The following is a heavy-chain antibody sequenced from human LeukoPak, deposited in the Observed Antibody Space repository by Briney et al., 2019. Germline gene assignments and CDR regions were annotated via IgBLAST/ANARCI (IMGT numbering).Heavy chain of an antibody. CDR2: ISYDGSNK. CDR3: AKDKWLNDFDY. CDR1: GFSFSSHA. V-gene: IGHV3-30*04. D-gene: IGHD3-22*01. J-gene: IGHJ4*02. Sequence: TGGSLRLSCVASGFSFSSHAMHWVRQAPGKGLDWVAVISYDGSNKYYADSVKGRFTISRDNSKNTLYLEMNSLRVEDTAEYYCAKDKWLNDFDYWGQGTLVTVSS.